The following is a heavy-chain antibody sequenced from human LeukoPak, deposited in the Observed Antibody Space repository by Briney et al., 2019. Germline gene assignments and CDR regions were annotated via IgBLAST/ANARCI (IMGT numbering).Heavy chain of an antibody. D-gene: IGHD6-19*01. Sequence: ASVKVSCKASGYTFTGYYMHWVRQAPGQGLEWMGWISAYNGNTNYAQKLQGRVTMTTDTSTSTAYMELRSLRSDDTAVYYCAREASSRASDYFDYWGQGTLVTVSS. CDR1: GYTFTGYY. J-gene: IGHJ4*02. CDR2: ISAYNGNT. V-gene: IGHV1-18*04. CDR3: AREASSRASDYFDY.